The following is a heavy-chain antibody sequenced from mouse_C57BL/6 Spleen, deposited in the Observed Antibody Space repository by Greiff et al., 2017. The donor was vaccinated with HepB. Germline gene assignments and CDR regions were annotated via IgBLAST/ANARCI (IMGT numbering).Heavy chain of an antibody. CDR1: GYAFSSSW. CDR3: ARGRDSSGFFDY. V-gene: IGHV1-82*01. Sequence: VKLQQSGPELVKPGASVKISCKASGYAFSSSWMNWVKQRPGKGLEWIGRIYPGDGDTNYNGKFKGKATLTADKSSSTAYMQLSSLTSEDSAVYCCARGRDSSGFFDYWGQGTTLTVSS. J-gene: IGHJ2*01. D-gene: IGHD3-2*02. CDR2: IYPGDGDT.